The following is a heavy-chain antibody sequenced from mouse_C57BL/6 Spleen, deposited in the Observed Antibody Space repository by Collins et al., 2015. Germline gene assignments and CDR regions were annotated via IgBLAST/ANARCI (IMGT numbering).Heavy chain of an antibody. Sequence: DVQLQESGPGLVKPSQSLSLTCTVTGYSITSDYAWNWIRQFPGNKLEWMGYISYSGSTSYNPSLKSRISITRDTSKNQFFLQLNSVTTEDTATYYCARSGFAYWGQGTLVTVSA. CDR1: GYSITSDYA. CDR3: ARSGFAY. V-gene: IGHV3-2*02. CDR2: ISYSGST. J-gene: IGHJ3*01.